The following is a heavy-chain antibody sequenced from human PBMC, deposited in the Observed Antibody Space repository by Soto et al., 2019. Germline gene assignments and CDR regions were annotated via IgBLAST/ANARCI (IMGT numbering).Heavy chain of an antibody. D-gene: IGHD2-15*01. CDR3: ARKGQDCSGGSCYGERDYYYYMDV. CDR1: GFTFSSYA. J-gene: IGHJ6*03. Sequence: GGSLRLSCAASGFTFSSYAMSWVRQAPGKGLEWVSAISGSGGSTYYADSVKGRFTISRDNSKNTLYLQMNSLRAEDTAVYYCARKGQDCSGGSCYGERDYYYYMDVWGKGTTVTVSS. CDR2: ISGSGGST. V-gene: IGHV3-23*01.